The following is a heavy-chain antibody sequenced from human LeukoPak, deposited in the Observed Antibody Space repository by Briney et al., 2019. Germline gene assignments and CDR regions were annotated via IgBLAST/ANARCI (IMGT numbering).Heavy chain of an antibody. J-gene: IGHJ4*02. CDR3: AKDLVVYCSSSSCPIDY. Sequence: GGSLRLSCAASGLTFSTYGMHWVRQAPGKGLEWVAFIWYDGTNKYYADSVKGRFTISRENSKNTLYLKMNSLRPEDTALYYCAKDLVVYCSSSSCPIDYWGQGTLVTVSS. CDR2: IWYDGTNK. D-gene: IGHD2-2*01. CDR1: GLTFSTYG. V-gene: IGHV3-30*02.